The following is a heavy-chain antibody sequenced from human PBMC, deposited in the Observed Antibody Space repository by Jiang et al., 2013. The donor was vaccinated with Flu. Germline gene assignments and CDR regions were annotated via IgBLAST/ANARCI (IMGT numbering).Heavy chain of an antibody. Sequence: EVKKPGASVKVSCKASGYTFTSYAMHWVRQAPGQRLEWMGWINAGNGNTKYSQKFQGRVTITRDTSASTAYMELSSLRSEDTAVYYCARWDRVLVGVEGWFDPWGQGTLVTVSS. J-gene: IGHJ5*02. CDR3: ARWDRVLVGVEGWFDP. CDR2: INAGNGNT. CDR1: GYTFTSYA. D-gene: IGHD1-26*01. V-gene: IGHV1-3*01.